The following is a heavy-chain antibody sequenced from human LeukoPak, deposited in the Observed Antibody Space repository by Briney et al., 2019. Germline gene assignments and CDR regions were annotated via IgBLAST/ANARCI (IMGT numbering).Heavy chain of an antibody. D-gene: IGHD5-24*01. CDR3: ASSWRWLQLGELDY. V-gene: IGHV1-69*13. Sequence: SVKVSCKASGGTFSSYAISWVRQAPGQGLEWMGGIIPIFGTANYAQKFQGRVTITADESTSTAYMELSSLRSEDTAVYYCASSWRWLQLGELDYWGQGTLDTVSS. CDR2: IIPIFGTA. CDR1: GGTFSSYA. J-gene: IGHJ4*02.